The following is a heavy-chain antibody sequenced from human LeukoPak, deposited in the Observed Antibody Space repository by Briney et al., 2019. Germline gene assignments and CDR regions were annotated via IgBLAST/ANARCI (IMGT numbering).Heavy chain of an antibody. V-gene: IGHV1-69*04. CDR1: GGTFSSYT. D-gene: IGHD1-26*01. Sequence: GASVKVSCKASGGTFSSYTISWVRQAPGQGLEWMGRIIPILGIANYAQKFQGRVTITADKSTSTAYMELSSLRSEDTAVYYCARDHGFSGGSYFDTFDIWGRGTMVTVSS. CDR2: IIPILGIA. CDR3: ARDHGFSGGSYFDTFDI. J-gene: IGHJ3*02.